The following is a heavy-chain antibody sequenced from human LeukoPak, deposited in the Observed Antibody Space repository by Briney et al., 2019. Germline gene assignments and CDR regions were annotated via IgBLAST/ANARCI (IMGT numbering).Heavy chain of an antibody. Sequence: GRSLRLSCAASGFTFDDYAMHWVRHAPGKGLEWVSGISWNSGSIGYADSVKGRFTISRDNAKNSLYLQMNSLRAEDTALYYCAKGSGWRLYRYYFDYWGQGTLVTVSS. CDR1: GFTFDDYA. D-gene: IGHD6-19*01. J-gene: IGHJ4*02. CDR2: ISWNSGSI. CDR3: AKGSGWRLYRYYFDY. V-gene: IGHV3-9*01.